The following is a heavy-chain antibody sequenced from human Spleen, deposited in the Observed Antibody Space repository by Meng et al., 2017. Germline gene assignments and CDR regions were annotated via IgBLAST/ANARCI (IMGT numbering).Heavy chain of an antibody. Sequence: ASVKVSCKASGYTFTGYYMHWVRQAPGQGLEWMGIINPSGGSTSYAQKFQGRVTMTGDTSISTAYMDLSGLRSDDTAVYYCARDEDISAAGKLFGDYWGQGTLVTVSS. D-gene: IGHD6-13*01. CDR2: INPSGGST. J-gene: IGHJ4*02. V-gene: IGHV1-2*02. CDR3: ARDEDISAAGKLFGDY. CDR1: GYTFTGYY.